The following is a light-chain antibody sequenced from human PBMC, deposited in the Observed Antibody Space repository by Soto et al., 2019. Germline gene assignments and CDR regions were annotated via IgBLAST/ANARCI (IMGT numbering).Light chain of an antibody. CDR2: DTN. J-gene: IGLJ2*01. CDR1: TGAVTSGHY. V-gene: IGLV7-46*01. Sequence: QAVVTQEPSLTVSPGGTVTLTCGSSTGAVTSGHYPYWFQQKPGQAPRTLIYDTNGKHSWTPARFSGSLVGGQGVLTLSGALPEDEADYYCLRSLPGPRGPRVVFGGGTKLTVL. CDR3: LRSLPGPRGPRVV.